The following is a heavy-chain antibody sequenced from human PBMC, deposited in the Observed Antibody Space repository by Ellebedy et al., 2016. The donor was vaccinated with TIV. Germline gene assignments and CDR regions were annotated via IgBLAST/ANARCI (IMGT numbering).Heavy chain of an antibody. Sequence: GESLKISCAASGFILNNFWMSCVRQAPGKGLEWVAAIHEDGSEEYYVDSVKGRFTISRDNAKSSLYLQMNSLRAEDTAMYYGARGPRGLHTGLAYWGQGTLVTVSS. J-gene: IGHJ4*02. CDR2: IHEDGSEE. CDR3: ARGPRGLHTGLAY. D-gene: IGHD5/OR15-5a*01. V-gene: IGHV3-7*03. CDR1: GFILNNFW.